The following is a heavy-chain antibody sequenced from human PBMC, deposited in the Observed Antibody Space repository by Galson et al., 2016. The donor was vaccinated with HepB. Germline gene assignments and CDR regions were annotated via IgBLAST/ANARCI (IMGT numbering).Heavy chain of an antibody. J-gene: IGHJ6*02. V-gene: IGHV3-13*04. Sequence: SLRLSCAASGFTFSKYDMHWVRQVRGKGLEWVSTIHTAGDTYYRGSVKGRFTISRENAKKSLYLQMNSLRAGDTAMYYCARGDDYYSGMDVWGQGTTVTVSS. CDR1: GFTFSKYD. CDR2: IHTAGDT. CDR3: ARGDDYYSGMDV.